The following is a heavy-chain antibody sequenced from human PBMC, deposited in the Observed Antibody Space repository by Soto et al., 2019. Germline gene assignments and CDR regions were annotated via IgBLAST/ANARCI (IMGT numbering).Heavy chain of an antibody. CDR1: GFTFSSYG. CDR2: IWNDGSNK. D-gene: IGHD7-27*01. J-gene: IGHJ4*02. Sequence: QVQLVESGGGVVQPGRSLRLSCAAAGFTFSSYGMHWVRQAPGKGLEWVAVIWNDGSNKYYADSVKGRFTISRDNSKNTLYLQMNSLRAEDTAVYYCATWVDWGQGTLVTVSS. CDR3: ATWVD. V-gene: IGHV3-33*01.